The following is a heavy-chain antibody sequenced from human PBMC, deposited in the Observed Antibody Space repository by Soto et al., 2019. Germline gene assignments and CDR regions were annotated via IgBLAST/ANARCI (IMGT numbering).Heavy chain of an antibody. V-gene: IGHV1-69*13. Sequence: SVKVSCKASGGTFSSYAISWVRQAPGQGLDWMGGIIPIFGTANYAQKFQGRVTITADESTSTAYMELSSLRSEDTAVYYCARAPPRVGANPYYYYGMDVWGQGTTVTVSS. CDR1: GGTFSSYA. J-gene: IGHJ6*02. CDR2: IIPIFGTA. D-gene: IGHD1-26*01. CDR3: ARAPPRVGANPYYYYGMDV.